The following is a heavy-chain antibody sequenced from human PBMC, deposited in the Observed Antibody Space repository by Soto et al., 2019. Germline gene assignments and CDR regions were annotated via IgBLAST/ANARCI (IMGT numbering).Heavy chain of an antibody. CDR1: GFTFSSYS. Sequence: EVQLVESGGGLVKPGGSLRLSCAASGFTFSSYSMNWVRQAPGKGLEWVSSISSSSSYIYYADSVKGRFTISRDNAKNSLYLQMNSLRAEETAVYYCSRQAGYCSSTSCYARGYYYYYYMDVWGKGTTVTVSS. V-gene: IGHV3-21*01. J-gene: IGHJ6*03. D-gene: IGHD2-2*01. CDR2: ISSSSSYI. CDR3: SRQAGYCSSTSCYARGYYYYYYMDV.